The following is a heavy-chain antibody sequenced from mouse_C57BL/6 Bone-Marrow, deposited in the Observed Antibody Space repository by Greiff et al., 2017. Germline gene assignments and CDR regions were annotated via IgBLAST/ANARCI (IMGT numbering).Heavy chain of an antibody. J-gene: IGHJ2*01. CDR1: GYTFTSYW. D-gene: IGHD3-2*02. Sequence: VQLQQSGAELVRPGSSVKLSCKASGYTFTSYWMDWVKQRPGQGLEWIGNIYPSDSETHYNQKFKDKATLTVDKSSSTAYMQLSSLTSEDSAVYYCARGGSSGYVGYWGQGTTLTVSS. CDR2: IYPSDSET. CDR3: ARGGSSGYVGY. V-gene: IGHV1-61*01.